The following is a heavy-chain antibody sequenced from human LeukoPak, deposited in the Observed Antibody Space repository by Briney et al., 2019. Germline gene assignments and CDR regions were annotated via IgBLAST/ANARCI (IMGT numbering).Heavy chain of an antibody. V-gene: IGHV4-59*01. CDR2: ISYSGST. D-gene: IGHD5-24*01. Sequence: PSETLSLTCTVSGGSINNYYWNWIRQPPGKGLEWIGYISYSGSTNYNPSLKSRVTISVDTSKNQFSLRLTSVTATDTAVYHCARDAWSPYGHNYFQHWGQATLLTVSP. CDR1: GGSINNYY. CDR3: ARDAWSPYGHNYFQH. J-gene: IGHJ1*01.